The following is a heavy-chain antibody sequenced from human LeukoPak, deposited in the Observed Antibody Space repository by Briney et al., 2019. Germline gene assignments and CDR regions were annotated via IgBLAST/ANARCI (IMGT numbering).Heavy chain of an antibody. CDR1: GFTFSSYA. D-gene: IGHD2-15*01. Sequence: GGSLRLSCTASGFTFSSYAMSWVRQAPGKGLEWVSAISDTGNTYHADSVKGRFTISRDSSKNTLFLQMNRLRPEDAAVYYCAKAPVTTCRGAFCYPFDYWGLGTLVTVSS. CDR2: ISDTGNT. CDR3: AKAPVTTCRGAFCYPFDY. V-gene: IGHV3-23*01. J-gene: IGHJ4*02.